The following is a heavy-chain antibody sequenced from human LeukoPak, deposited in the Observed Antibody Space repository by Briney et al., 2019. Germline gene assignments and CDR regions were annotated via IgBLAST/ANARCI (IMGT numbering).Heavy chain of an antibody. CDR1: GGTFSSYV. Sequence: ASVKVSCKASGGTFSSYVLSWVRQAPGQGLEWMGWISAYNGDIKYAQKFQGRVTMTTDTSTTTTYMELRSLRSDDTAVFFCTRDLGTYTSYGSIFFDYWGQGTLVTVSS. V-gene: IGHV1-18*01. J-gene: IGHJ4*02. CDR2: ISAYNGDI. CDR3: TRDLGTYTSYGSIFFDY. D-gene: IGHD3-10*01.